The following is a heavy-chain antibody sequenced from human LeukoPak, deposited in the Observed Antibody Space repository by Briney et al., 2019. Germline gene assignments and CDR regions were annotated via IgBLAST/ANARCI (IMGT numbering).Heavy chain of an antibody. V-gene: IGHV4-34*01. CDR3: ARTGVVPAAIRTYYFDY. CDR2: INHSGST. Sequence: SETLSLTCAVYGGSFSGYYWSWIRQPPGKGLEWIGEINHSGSTNYIPSLKSRVTISVDTSKNQFSLKLSSVTAADTAVYYCARTGVVPAAIRTYYFDYWGQGTLVTVSS. CDR1: GGSFSGYY. J-gene: IGHJ4*02. D-gene: IGHD2-2*01.